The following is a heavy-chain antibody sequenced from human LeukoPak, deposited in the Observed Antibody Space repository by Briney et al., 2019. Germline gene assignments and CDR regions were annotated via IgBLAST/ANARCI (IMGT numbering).Heavy chain of an antibody. CDR3: ARGGSSWYVRPLNYYYYYGMDV. CDR2: INHSGST. Sequence: SETLSLTCAVYGGSSSGYYWSWIRQPPGKGLEWIGEINHSGSTNYNPSLKSRVTISVDTSKNQFSLKLSSVTAADTAVYYCARGGSSWYVRPLNYYYYYGMDVWGQGTTVTVSS. CDR1: GGSSSGYY. J-gene: IGHJ6*02. D-gene: IGHD6-13*01. V-gene: IGHV4-34*01.